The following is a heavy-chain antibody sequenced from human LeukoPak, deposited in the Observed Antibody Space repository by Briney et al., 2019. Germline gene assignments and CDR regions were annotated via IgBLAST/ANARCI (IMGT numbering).Heavy chain of an antibody. V-gene: IGHV1-18*01. J-gene: IGHJ4*02. CDR2: ISAYNGNT. D-gene: IGHD3-10*01. CDR3: ARVGDVVRSLYYFDY. CDR1: GYTFTSYG. Sequence: ASVKVSCKASGYTFTSYGISWVRQAPGQGLEWMGWISAYNGNTNYAQKLQGRVTMTTDTSTSTAYMELRSLRSDDTAVYYCARVGDVVRSLYYFDYWGQGTLVTVSS.